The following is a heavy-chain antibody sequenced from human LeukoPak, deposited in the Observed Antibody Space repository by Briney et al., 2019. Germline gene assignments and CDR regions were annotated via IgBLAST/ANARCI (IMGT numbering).Heavy chain of an antibody. Sequence: GGSLRLSCAASGFTFSSYAMSWVRQAPGKGLEWVSAISGSGGSTYYADSVKGRFTISRDNSKNTLYLQMNSLRAEDTAVYYCAKIDIVLMVYAIHPPNQIRNAFDYWGQGTLVTVSS. J-gene: IGHJ4*02. D-gene: IGHD2-8*01. CDR2: ISGSGGST. CDR3: AKIDIVLMVYAIHPPNQIRNAFDY. CDR1: GFTFSSYA. V-gene: IGHV3-23*01.